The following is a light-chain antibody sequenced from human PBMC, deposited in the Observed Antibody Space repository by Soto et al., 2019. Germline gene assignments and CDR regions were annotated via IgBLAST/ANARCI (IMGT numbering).Light chain of an antibody. V-gene: IGLV2-11*01. J-gene: IGLJ2*01. CDR1: SSDVGGYNY. CDR3: CSYAGSYVV. CDR2: DVS. Sequence: QSALTQPRSVSGSPGQSVTISCTGTSSDVGGYNYVSWYQQHPGKAPKLMLYDVSKRPSGVPDRVSGSKSGNTASLTISGLQGEDEADYYCCSYAGSYVVFGGGTKLTVL.